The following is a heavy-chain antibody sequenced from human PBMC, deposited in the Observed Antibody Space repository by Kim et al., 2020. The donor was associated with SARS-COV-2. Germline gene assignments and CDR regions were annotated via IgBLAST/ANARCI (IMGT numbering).Heavy chain of an antibody. CDR1: GASISNYY. D-gene: IGHD3-22*01. CDR2: IYDSGNA. J-gene: IGHJ4*02. V-gene: IGHV4-59*13. CDR3: ARRRGYECSSYYFRYFDY. Sequence: SETLSLTCTVSGASISNYYWSWIRQPPGKGLEWIGYIYDSGNANYNPSLKSRVTISVDTSKNQFSLRLSSVTASDTGVYFCARRRGYECSSYYFRYFDYWGQGTLVTVSS.